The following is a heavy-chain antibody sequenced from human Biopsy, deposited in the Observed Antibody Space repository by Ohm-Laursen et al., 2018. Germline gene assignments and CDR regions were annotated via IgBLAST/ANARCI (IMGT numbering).Heavy chain of an antibody. J-gene: IGHJ4*02. V-gene: IGHV4-59*08. CDR3: ARHSLDDFWSGAHYYFDY. CDR1: GGSIISYY. CDR2: VYYSGST. D-gene: IGHD3-3*01. Sequence: GTLSLTCSVSGGSIISYYWTWIRQPPGKGLEWIGHVYYSGSTLYNSSLESRVTVSVDTSKNQFHLRLTSMSASDTAVYYCARHSLDDFWSGAHYYFDYWGLGTLVTVPS.